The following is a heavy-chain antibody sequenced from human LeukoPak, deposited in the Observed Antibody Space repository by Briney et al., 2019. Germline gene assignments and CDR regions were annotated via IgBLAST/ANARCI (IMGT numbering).Heavy chain of an antibody. D-gene: IGHD2-15*01. V-gene: IGHV1-69*05. J-gene: IGHJ4*02. CDR1: GGTFISYA. Sequence: SVKVSCKASGGTFISYAISWVRQAPGQGLEWMGRIIPIFGTANYAQKFQGRVTITTDESTSTAYMELSSLRSEDTAVYYCARFHPSGYFDYWGQGTLVTVSS. CDR3: ARFHPSGYFDY. CDR2: IIPIFGTA.